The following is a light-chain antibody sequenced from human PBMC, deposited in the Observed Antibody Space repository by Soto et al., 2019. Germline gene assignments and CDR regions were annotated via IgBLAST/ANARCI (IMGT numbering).Light chain of an antibody. Sequence: QSALTQPASVSGSPGQSITISCTGTSSDVGGYEYVSWYQQHPGKAPKLMIYEVSNRPSGVSHRFSGSKSGNTASLTISGLQAEDEADYYCSSCTAANTYVFGTGTKLTVL. CDR3: SSCTAANTYV. CDR1: SSDVGGYEY. J-gene: IGLJ1*01. CDR2: EVS. V-gene: IGLV2-14*01.